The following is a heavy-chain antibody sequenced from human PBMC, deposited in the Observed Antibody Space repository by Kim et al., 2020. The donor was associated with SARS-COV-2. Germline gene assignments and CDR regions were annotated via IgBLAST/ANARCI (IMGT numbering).Heavy chain of an antibody. CDR2: ISASGRST. D-gene: IGHD3-10*01. CDR1: GFTFRDYD. V-gene: IGHV3-23*01. CDR3: AKDQRGVLWFGAN. Sequence: GGSLRLSCAASGFTFRDYDMSWVHQAPGKGLEWVSAISASGRSTYYADSVKGRFAISRDNSKNTLYLQMNGLRAEDTAMYYCAKDQRGVLWFGANWGQGT. J-gene: IGHJ4*02.